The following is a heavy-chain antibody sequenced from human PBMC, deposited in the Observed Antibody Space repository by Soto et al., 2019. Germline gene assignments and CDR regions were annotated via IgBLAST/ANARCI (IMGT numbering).Heavy chain of an antibody. V-gene: IGHV3-74*01. CDR2: INSDGSST. J-gene: IGHJ4*02. D-gene: IGHD6-19*01. Sequence: EVQLVESGGGLVQPGGSLRLSCAASGFTFSSYWMHWVRQAPGKGLVWVSRINSDGSSTSYADAVKGRFTISRDNAKNTLYLQMNSLRAEDTAVYYCAVAVAGPTAIGYWGQGTLVTVSS. CDR3: AVAVAGPTAIGY. CDR1: GFTFSSYW.